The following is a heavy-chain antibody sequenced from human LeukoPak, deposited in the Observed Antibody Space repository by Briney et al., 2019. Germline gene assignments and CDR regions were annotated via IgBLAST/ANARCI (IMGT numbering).Heavy chain of an antibody. V-gene: IGHV3-43*02. Sequence: GGSLRLSCAASGFTFDDYAMHWVRQAPGKGLEWVSLISGDGGSTYYADSVKGRFTISRDNSKNSLYLQMNSLRTEDTALYYCAKEYCGGDCRAFDIRGQGTMVTVSS. D-gene: IGHD2-21*02. CDR1: GFTFDDYA. CDR3: AKEYCGGDCRAFDI. J-gene: IGHJ3*02. CDR2: ISGDGGST.